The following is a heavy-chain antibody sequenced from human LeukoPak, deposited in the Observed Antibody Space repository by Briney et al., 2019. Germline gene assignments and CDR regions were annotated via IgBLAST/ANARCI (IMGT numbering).Heavy chain of an antibody. CDR2: IIPIFGTA. Sequence: ASVKVSCKASGGTFSSYAINWVRQAPGQGLEWMGGIIPIFGTANYAQKFQGRVTITADESTSTAYMELSSLRSEDTAVYYCAAGVPAASKYYYYYYMDVWGKGTTVTVSS. D-gene: IGHD2-2*01. CDR1: GGTFSSYA. J-gene: IGHJ6*03. CDR3: AAGVPAASKYYYYYYMDV. V-gene: IGHV1-69*13.